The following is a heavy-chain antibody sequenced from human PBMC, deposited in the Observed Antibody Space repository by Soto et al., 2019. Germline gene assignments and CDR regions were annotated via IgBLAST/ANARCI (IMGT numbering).Heavy chain of an antibody. V-gene: IGHV3-7*01. Sequence: EVQLVESGGGLVQPGGSLRLSCAASGFTFSSYWMSWVRQAPGKGLEWVATIKQDGSDTYYVDSVKGRFTISRDNAKNSLDLQMHHLRAEDTAVYYCAGGALRYLWHYWDYWGQGTLVTVSS. CDR1: GFTFSSYW. CDR2: IKQDGSDT. D-gene: IGHD3-9*01. CDR3: AGGALRYLWHYWDY. J-gene: IGHJ4*02.